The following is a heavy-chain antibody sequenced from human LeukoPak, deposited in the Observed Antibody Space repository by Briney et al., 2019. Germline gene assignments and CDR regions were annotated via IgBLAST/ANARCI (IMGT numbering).Heavy chain of an antibody. CDR3: AKGRHTAAVDKADFDS. J-gene: IGHJ4*02. V-gene: IGHV3-30*18. D-gene: IGHD6-13*01. Sequence: PGGSLRLSCAASGFTFSAYGMHWVRQAPGKGLEWVAVISYDGSDEYYTDSVKGRFTISRDNPKNTLYLQMNALRAEDTAVYYCAKGRHTAAVDKADFDSWGQGTLVTVSS. CDR1: GFTFSAYG. CDR2: ISYDGSDE.